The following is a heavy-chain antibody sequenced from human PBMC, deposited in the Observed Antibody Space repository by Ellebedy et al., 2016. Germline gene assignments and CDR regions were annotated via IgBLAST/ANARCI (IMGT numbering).Heavy chain of an antibody. CDR1: GFTFSDHY. CDR3: ARGHYGMDV. Sequence: GGSLRLSXAASGFTFSDHYLSWIRQDPGKGLEWVSYISRDSGTTIYYADSVKGRFTISRDNAKNSVYLQMNSLRAEDTAVYYCARGHYGMDVWGQGTTVNVSS. D-gene: IGHD3-10*01. J-gene: IGHJ6*02. CDR2: ISRDSGTTI. V-gene: IGHV3-11*01.